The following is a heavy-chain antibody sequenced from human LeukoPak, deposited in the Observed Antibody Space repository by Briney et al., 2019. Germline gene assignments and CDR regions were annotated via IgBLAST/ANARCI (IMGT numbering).Heavy chain of an antibody. CDR3: ARGPILYSGYDGGSWFDP. Sequence: ASVKVSCKASGYTFTSYDIDWVRQATGQGLEWIGWVNPNSGNTGYAQKFQGRVTMTRITSISTAYLELSSLRSEDTDVYYCARGPILYSGYDGGSWFDPWGQGTLVTVSS. J-gene: IGHJ5*02. D-gene: IGHD5-12*01. CDR2: VNPNSGNT. V-gene: IGHV1-8*01. CDR1: GYTFTSYD.